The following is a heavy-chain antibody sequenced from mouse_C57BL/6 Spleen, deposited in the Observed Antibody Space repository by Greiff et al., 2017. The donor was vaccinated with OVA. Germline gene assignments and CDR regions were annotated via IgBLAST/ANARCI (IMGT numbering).Heavy chain of an antibody. Sequence: QVQLQQPGAELVKPGASVKLSCKASGYTFTSYWMHWVKQRPGQGLEWIGMIHPNSGSTNYNEKFKSKATLTVDKSSSTAYMQLSSLTSEDSAVYYCARCPPDYGSLLRYFEVWGTGTTVTVSS. D-gene: IGHD1-1*01. CDR1: GYTFTSYW. CDR2: IHPNSGST. V-gene: IGHV1-64*01. J-gene: IGHJ1*03. CDR3: ARCPPDYGSLLRYFEV.